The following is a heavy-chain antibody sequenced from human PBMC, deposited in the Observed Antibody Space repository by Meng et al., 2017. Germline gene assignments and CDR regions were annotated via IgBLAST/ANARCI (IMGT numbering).Heavy chain of an antibody. CDR2: IKQDGSEK. D-gene: IGHD1-26*01. CDR3: ARRKVGATIYYYYYYGMDV. J-gene: IGHJ6*02. V-gene: IGHV3-7*01. CDR1: GFTFSSYW. Sequence: GESLKISCAASGFTFSSYWMSWVRQAPGKGLEWVANIKQDGSEKYYVDSVKGRFTISRDNAKNSLYLQMNSLRAEDTAVYYCARRKVGATIYYYYYYGMDVWGQGTTVTVSS.